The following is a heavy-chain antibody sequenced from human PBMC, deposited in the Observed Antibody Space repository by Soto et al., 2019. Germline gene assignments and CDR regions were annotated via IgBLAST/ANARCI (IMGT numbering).Heavy chain of an antibody. D-gene: IGHD2-21*02. J-gene: IGHJ4*02. CDR3: ARGGHIAVVTASFDN. Sequence: QVQLVQSGAEVRKPGASVKVSCKPSGYTFNTYYLHWLRQAPGQALEWMGVIHPSGGGTTYAQKFLGRVSVTRETSTTTVFMDLSSLRSDDTAVYYCARGGHIAVVTASFDNWGQGTLVTVSS. CDR2: IHPSGGGT. V-gene: IGHV1-46*02. CDR1: GYTFNTYY.